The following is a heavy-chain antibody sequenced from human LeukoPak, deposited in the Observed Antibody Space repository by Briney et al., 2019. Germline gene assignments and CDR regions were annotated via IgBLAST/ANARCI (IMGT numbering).Heavy chain of an antibody. D-gene: IGHD3-22*01. CDR3: ARVGSPHYYDSSGYYDY. V-gene: IGHV1-46*01. J-gene: IGHJ4*02. CDR1: GYTFTSYY. CDR2: INPSGGST. Sequence: ASVKVSCKASGYTFTSYYMHWVRQASGQGLEWMGIINPSGGSTSYAQKFQGGVTMTKDMSTSTVYMELSSLRSEDTAVYYCARVGSPHYYDSSGYYDYWGQGTLVTVSS.